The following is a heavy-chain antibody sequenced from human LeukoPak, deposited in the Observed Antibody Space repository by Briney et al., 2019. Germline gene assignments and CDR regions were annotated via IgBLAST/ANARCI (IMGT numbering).Heavy chain of an antibody. Sequence: GGSLRLSCAASGFTFSSYAMNWARQVPGKGLEWVSAVSHGDGSTFYADSVKGRFIISRDNSKNTLYLQMNSLSAEDTAIYYCARKSLATRAMDFWGQGTLVTVSS. CDR3: ARKSLATRAMDF. D-gene: IGHD6-6*01. J-gene: IGHJ4*02. CDR1: GFTFSSYA. CDR2: VSHGDGST. V-gene: IGHV3-23*01.